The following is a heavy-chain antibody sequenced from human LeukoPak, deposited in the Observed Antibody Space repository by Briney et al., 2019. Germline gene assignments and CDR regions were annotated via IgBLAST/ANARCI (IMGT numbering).Heavy chain of an antibody. V-gene: IGHV4-59*01. D-gene: IGHD3-3*01. J-gene: IGHJ4*02. CDR1: GGSISSYY. CDR3: ARAGASYYDFPFDY. CDR2: IYYSGST. Sequence: SETLSLTCTVSGGSISSYYWSWIRQPPGKGLEWIGYIYYSGSTNYNPSLKSRVTISVDTSKNQLSLKLSSVTAADTAVYYCARAGASYYDFPFDYWGQGTLVTVSS.